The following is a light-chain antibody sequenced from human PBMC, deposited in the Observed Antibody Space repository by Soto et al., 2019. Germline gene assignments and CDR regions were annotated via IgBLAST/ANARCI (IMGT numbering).Light chain of an antibody. J-gene: IGKJ1*01. V-gene: IGKV3-20*01. CDR3: QQNYGTTGT. CDR1: QTVSSNF. Sequence: EMVLTQSPDTLSLSPGERAALSCRASQTVSSNFLAWYQQRPGQAPRLLIYGASSRAAGIPSRFSGSGSGTEFTLTISSLKPEDFATYYCQQNYGTTGTFGQGTKVDI. CDR2: GAS.